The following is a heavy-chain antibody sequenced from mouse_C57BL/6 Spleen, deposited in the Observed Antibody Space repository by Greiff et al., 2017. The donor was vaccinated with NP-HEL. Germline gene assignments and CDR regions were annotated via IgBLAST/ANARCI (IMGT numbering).Heavy chain of an antibody. Sequence: QVQLQQSGPELVKPGASVKISCKASGYAFSSSWMNWVKQRPGKGLEWIGRIYPGDGDTNYNGKFKGKATLTADKSSSTAYMQLSSLTSEDSAVYFCARETLDSSGYRFAYWGQGTLVTVSA. V-gene: IGHV1-82*01. CDR2: IYPGDGDT. CDR1: GYAFSSSW. J-gene: IGHJ3*01. CDR3: ARETLDSSGYRFAY. D-gene: IGHD3-2*02.